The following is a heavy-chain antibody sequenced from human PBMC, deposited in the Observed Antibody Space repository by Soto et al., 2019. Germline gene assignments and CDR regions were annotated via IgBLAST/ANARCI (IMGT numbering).Heavy chain of an antibody. CDR3: ARAPSHGWFQHFDY. Sequence: SGPTLVNPTETLTLTCTVSGFSLSNARMGVSWIRQPPGKALEWLAHIFSNDEKSYSTSLKSRLTISKDTSKSQVVLTMTNMDPVDTATYYCARAPSHGWFQHFDYWGQGTLVTVSS. CDR1: GFSLSNARMG. V-gene: IGHV2-26*01. D-gene: IGHD6-19*01. J-gene: IGHJ4*02. CDR2: IFSNDEK.